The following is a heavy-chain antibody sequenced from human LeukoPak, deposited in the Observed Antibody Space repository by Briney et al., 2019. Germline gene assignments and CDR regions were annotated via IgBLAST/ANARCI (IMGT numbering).Heavy chain of an antibody. CDR2: INAGNDNR. Sequence: ASVKVSCKASGYTFTSYAIHWVRQAPGQRLEWMGWINAGNDNRKYSQKFQDRVTITREPSATTAYMELNSLTSEDTAVYYCARVSDDSGWNFDYWGQGTLVTVSS. CDR3: ARVSDDSGWNFDY. D-gene: IGHD6-19*01. CDR1: GYTFTSYA. J-gene: IGHJ4*02. V-gene: IGHV1-3*01.